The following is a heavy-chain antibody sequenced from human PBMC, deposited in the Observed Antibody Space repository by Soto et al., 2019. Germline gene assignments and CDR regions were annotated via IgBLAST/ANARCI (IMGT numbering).Heavy chain of an antibody. V-gene: IGHV5-51*03. CDR3: ARMGFGSGNRTAYYNVLIYSALEV. CDR1: GHIFTNYW. Sequence: EVQLVQSGAEVKKPGESLKISCRGFGHIFTNYWIGWVRQMPGKGLEWMGVIYPHDSETRYSPSFQCQVTISAAKSISTAYVQRGTLTPSHTAMYPCARMGFGSGNRTAYYNVLIYSALEVWCQGNAVTVPS. D-gene: IGHD3-9*01. CDR2: IYPHDSET. J-gene: IGHJ6*02.